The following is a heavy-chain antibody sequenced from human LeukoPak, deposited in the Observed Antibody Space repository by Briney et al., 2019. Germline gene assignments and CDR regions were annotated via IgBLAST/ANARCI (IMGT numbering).Heavy chain of an antibody. V-gene: IGHV4-30-2*01. CDR1: GGSISSGGYY. CDR2: IYHSGST. J-gene: IGHJ6*02. D-gene: IGHD6-13*01. Sequence: PSETLSLTCTVSGGSISSGGYYWSWIRQPPGKGLEWIGYIYHSGSTYYNPSLKSRVTISVDRSKNQFSLKLSSVTAADTAVYYCARGHHPKYSSSWYSYYYGMDVWGQGTTVTVSS. CDR3: ARGHHPKYSSSWYSYYYGMDV.